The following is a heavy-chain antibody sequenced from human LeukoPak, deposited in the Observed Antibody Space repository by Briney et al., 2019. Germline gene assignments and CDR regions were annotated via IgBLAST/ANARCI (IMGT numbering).Heavy chain of an antibody. Sequence: PGGSLSLSCAASGFSFSNYAMSWVRQPPGRGLEWASGVSASGASTYSEDSVKDRFIISRDNSKNTVFRQMNSLRVTDTAVFYCARQHTAWYVDYWGQGILDSVPS. CDR2: VSASGAST. V-gene: IGHV3-23*01. CDR3: ARQHTAWYVDY. CDR1: GFSFSNYA. D-gene: IGHD1-1*01. J-gene: IGHJ4*02.